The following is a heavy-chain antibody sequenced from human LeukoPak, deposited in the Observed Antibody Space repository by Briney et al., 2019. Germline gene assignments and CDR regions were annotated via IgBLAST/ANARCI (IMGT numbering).Heavy chain of an antibody. V-gene: IGHV3-23*01. J-gene: IGHJ3*02. CDR2: LTDSGGTT. CDR1: GFTFSSYA. Sequence: GGSLRLSCVASGFTFSSYAMGWVRRAPGKRPEWVSSLTDSGGTTYYVDSVKGRFTISRDNSKNTLYLHMNSLRAEDTATYYCAKKRDAFDIWGQGTVVAVSS. D-gene: IGHD5-24*01. CDR3: AKKRDAFDI.